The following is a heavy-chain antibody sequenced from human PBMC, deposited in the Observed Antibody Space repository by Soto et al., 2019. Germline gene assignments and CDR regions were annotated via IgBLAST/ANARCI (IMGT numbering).Heavy chain of an antibody. V-gene: IGHV3-21*01. Sequence: GGSLRLSCAASGFIFSDYSMSWVRQAPGKGLEWVSSISGSSTYIYYADSVQGRFTISRDNAKNSLYLQMNSLRAEDTAMFYWAREGIAVAADFWGQGTLVTVSS. J-gene: IGHJ4*02. CDR2: ISGSSTYI. CDR1: GFIFSDYS. CDR3: AREGIAVAADF. D-gene: IGHD6-19*01.